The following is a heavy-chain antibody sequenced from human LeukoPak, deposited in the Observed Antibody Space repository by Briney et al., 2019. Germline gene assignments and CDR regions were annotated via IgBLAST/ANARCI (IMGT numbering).Heavy chain of an antibody. CDR2: IYLGDYET. Sequence: GESLKISCKGSGDSYTNYWIGWVRQMPGKGLEWMGIIYLGDYETRYSPSFQGQVTISADKSISTAYLQWSSLKASDTAMYYCARSGTVVTKKDFDYWGQGTLVTVSS. J-gene: IGHJ4*02. D-gene: IGHD4-23*01. CDR3: ARSGTVVTKKDFDY. V-gene: IGHV5-51*01. CDR1: GDSYTNYW.